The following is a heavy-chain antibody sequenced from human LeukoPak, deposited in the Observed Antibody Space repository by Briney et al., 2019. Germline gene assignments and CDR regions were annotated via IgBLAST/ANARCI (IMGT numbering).Heavy chain of an antibody. CDR1: GCTFTSYY. V-gene: IGHV1-46*01. CDR3: ARILSWGSVNFDY. CDR2: INPSSGHT. D-gene: IGHD6-13*01. J-gene: IGHJ4*02. Sequence: ASVKVSCKASGCTFTSYYMHWVRQAPGQGLEWMGIINPSSGHTNYAQKFQGRVTMTRDVSTSTVYMELSSLRSEDTAVYYCARILSWGSVNFDYWGQGTLVTVSS.